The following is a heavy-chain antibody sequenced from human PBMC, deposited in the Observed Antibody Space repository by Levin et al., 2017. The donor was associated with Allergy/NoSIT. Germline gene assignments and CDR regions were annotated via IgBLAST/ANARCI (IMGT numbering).Heavy chain of an antibody. J-gene: IGHJ6*02. CDR1: GFSLSNARMG. Sequence: SGPTLVKPTETLTLTCTVSGFSLSNARMGVSWIRQPPGKALEWLAHMYSTGEKSYSTSLKSRVTISKDTSKSQVVLTMANVDPVDTATYFCARMIQLDGYYGAGSPRNYYYGMDVWGQGTTVTVSS. CDR3: ARMIQLDGYYGAGSPRNYYYGMDV. D-gene: IGHD3-10*01. V-gene: IGHV2-26*01. CDR2: MYSTGEK.